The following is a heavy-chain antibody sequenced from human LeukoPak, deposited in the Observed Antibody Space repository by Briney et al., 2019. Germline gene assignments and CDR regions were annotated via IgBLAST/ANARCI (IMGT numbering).Heavy chain of an antibody. CDR3: ARAGGSYSFDY. CDR1: GGSISTYY. J-gene: IGHJ4*02. V-gene: IGHV4-59*01. D-gene: IGHD1-26*01. Sequence: SETLSLTCTVPGGSISTYYWNWLRQPPGKGLEWIGYIDYSGTANINPSLKSRGTLSIDTSRNQFSLKLSSVTAADTAMYYCARAGGSYSFDYWGQGSRVTVSS. CDR2: IDYSGTA.